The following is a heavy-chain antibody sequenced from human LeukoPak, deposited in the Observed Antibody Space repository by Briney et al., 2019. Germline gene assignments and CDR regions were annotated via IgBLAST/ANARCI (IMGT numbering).Heavy chain of an antibody. CDR1: GGSISSYY. D-gene: IGHD3-10*01. Sequence: PSETLSLTCTVSGGSISSYYWSWIRQPPGKGLEWIGYIYYSGSTNYNPSLKSRVTISVDTSKNQFSLKLSSVTAADTAVYYCARESITMVRGVITPNYYYYGMDVWGQGTTVTVSS. V-gene: IGHV4-59*12. CDR2: IYYSGST. J-gene: IGHJ6*02. CDR3: ARESITMVRGVITPNYYYYGMDV.